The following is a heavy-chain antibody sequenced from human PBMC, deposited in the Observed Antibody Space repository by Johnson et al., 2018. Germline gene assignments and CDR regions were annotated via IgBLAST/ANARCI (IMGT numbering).Heavy chain of an antibody. CDR2: ISWNSGSI. D-gene: IGHD3-10*01. CDR3: AKEGGFGGNSYSYSMDV. CDR1: GFTFDDYA. J-gene: IGHJ6*01. Sequence: VQLVESGGGLVQPGRSLRLSCAASGFTFDDYAMHWVRQAPGKGLEWVSGISWNSGSIGYADSVKGRFTISRDNAKDSMYLQMNSLRSEDTALDSCAKEGGFGGNSYSYSMDVWGQGTTVTVSS. V-gene: IGHV3-9*01.